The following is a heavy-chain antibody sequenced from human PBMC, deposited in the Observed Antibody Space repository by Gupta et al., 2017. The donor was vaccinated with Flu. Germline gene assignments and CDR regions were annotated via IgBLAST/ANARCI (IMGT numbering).Heavy chain of an antibody. CDR1: GGSISGNTHY. CDR2: GHYSGSS. Sequence: QLHLQESAPGLVKHSETLSLTCSVSGGSISGNTHYWGWIRQPPGKGLEWIGSGHYSGSSDYTPSLKSRLTISVDTSNNQFSLKLNSVTAADTAVYYCARHNDFWSGYGFDYWGQGIPVAVSS. CDR3: ARHNDFWSGYGFDY. D-gene: IGHD3-3*01. V-gene: IGHV4-39*01. J-gene: IGHJ4*02.